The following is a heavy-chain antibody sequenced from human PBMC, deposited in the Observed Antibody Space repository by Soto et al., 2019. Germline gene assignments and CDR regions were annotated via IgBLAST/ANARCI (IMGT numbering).Heavy chain of an antibody. D-gene: IGHD3-16*01. CDR1: GYRFSSSL. CDR2: VYPSDSDV. CDR3: TKGANSPFDS. J-gene: IGHJ4*02. Sequence: PGESLKISFQGTGYRFSSSLICWVRQKPVKGLEWLGNVYPSDSDVRYSPAFEGQVTISADNSINTAYLQLLNLKASDTAIYYCTKGANSPFDSWGQRTRVAVCS. V-gene: IGHV5-51*01.